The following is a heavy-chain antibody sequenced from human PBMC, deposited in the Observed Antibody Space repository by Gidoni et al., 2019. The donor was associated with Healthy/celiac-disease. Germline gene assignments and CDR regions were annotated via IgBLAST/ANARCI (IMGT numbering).Heavy chain of an antibody. Sequence: QVQLVESGGGVVQPGRSLRLSCAASGFTFSSYGMHWVRQAPGKGLEWVAVIWYDGSNKYYADSVKGRFTISRDNSKNTLYLQMNSLRAEDTAVYYCARDFRAVRGSYLDYWGQGTLVTVSS. CDR3: ARDFRAVRGSYLDY. CDR2: IWYDGSNK. J-gene: IGHJ4*02. V-gene: IGHV3-33*01. CDR1: GFTFSSYG. D-gene: IGHD3-16*02.